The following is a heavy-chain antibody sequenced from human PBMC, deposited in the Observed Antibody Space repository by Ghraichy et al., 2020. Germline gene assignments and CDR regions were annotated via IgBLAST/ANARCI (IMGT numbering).Heavy chain of an antibody. CDR1: GYTLTELS. V-gene: IGHV1-24*01. D-gene: IGHD6-19*01. J-gene: IGHJ3*02. Sequence: ASVKVSCKVSGYTLTELSMHWVRQAPGKGLEWMGGFDPEDGETIYAQKFQGRVTMTEDTSTDTAYMELSSLRSEDTAVYYCATGRLRAVARNPDAFDIWGQGTMVTVSS. CDR2: FDPEDGET. CDR3: ATGRLRAVARNPDAFDI.